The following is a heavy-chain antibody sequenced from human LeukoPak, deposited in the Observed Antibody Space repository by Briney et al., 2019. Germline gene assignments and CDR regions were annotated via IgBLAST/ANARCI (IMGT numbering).Heavy chain of an antibody. CDR2: IIPIFGTA. V-gene: IGHV1-69*05. CDR1: GGTFSSYA. Sequence: SVKVSCKASGGTFSSYAISWVRQAPGQGLEWMGGIIPIFGTANYAQKFQGRVTITTDESTSTAYMELSSLRSEDTAVYYCAGSGYEPDNYYYYYMDVWGKGTTVTVSS. J-gene: IGHJ6*03. D-gene: IGHD5-12*01. CDR3: AGSGYEPDNYYYYYMDV.